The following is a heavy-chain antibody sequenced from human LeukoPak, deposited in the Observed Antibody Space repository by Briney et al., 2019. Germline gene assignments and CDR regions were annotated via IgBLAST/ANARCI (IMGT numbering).Heavy chain of an antibody. J-gene: IGHJ4*02. CDR1: GFTFSSYW. CDR2: INSDGSTT. Sequence: GGSLRLSCAASGFTFSSYWMHWVRQAPGKGLVRVSRINSDGSTTTYADSVKGRFTISRDNAKTTLYLQMNSLRAEDTAVYYCARGGVGWAYFDYWGQGTLVTVSS. CDR3: ARGGVGWAYFDY. V-gene: IGHV3-74*01. D-gene: IGHD3-16*01.